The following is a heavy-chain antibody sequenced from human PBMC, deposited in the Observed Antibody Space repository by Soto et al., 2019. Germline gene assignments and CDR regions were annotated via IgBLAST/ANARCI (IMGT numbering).Heavy chain of an antibody. CDR1: GGTFSSYA. CDR3: ARGSPSGTNAY. V-gene: IGHV1-69*13. CDR2: IIPIFGTA. Sequence: GASVKVSCKASGGTFSSYAISWVRQAPGQGLEWMGGIIPIFGTATYAQKFQGRVTITADESTSTAYMELSSLRSDDTAVYFCARGSPSGTNAYWGQGTLVTVSS. J-gene: IGHJ4*02. D-gene: IGHD1-26*01.